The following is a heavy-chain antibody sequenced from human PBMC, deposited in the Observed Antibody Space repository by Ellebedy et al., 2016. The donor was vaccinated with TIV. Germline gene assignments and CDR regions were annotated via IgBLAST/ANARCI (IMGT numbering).Heavy chain of an antibody. D-gene: IGHD2-2*01. Sequence: ASVKVPCXASGYRFTSFYIVWVRQAHGQGLEWMGIINPSDGSTTYPQKFQGRVAMTRDTATSTVYMELSSLRSGDTAVYYCARGIVVPAVPKWGGFYFDSWGQGTLVTVSS. V-gene: IGHV1-46*01. J-gene: IGHJ4*02. CDR3: ARGIVVPAVPKWGGFYFDS. CDR1: GYRFTSFY. CDR2: INPSDGST.